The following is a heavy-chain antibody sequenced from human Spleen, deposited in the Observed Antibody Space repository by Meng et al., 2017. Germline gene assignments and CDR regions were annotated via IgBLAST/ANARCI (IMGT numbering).Heavy chain of an antibody. CDR2: INPKSGDT. CDR3: ARDEDISAAGYLLGDF. CDR1: GYTFPDYW. V-gene: IGHV1-2*06. D-gene: IGHD6-13*01. J-gene: IGHJ4*02. Sequence: QGRLVQSGAGVKKPGASVKVSCKASGYTFPDYWLHWVRRAPGQGLEWMGRINPKSGDTHYAQRFQGRVTMTRDTSISTAYMELSGLRSDDTAVYYCARDEDISAAGYLLGDFWGQGTLVTVSS.